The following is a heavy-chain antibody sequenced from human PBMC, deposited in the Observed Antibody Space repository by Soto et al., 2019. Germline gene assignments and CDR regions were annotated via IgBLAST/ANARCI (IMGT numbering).Heavy chain of an antibody. Sequence: ASVKVSCKVSGYTLTELSMHWVRQASGKGLEWMGGFDPEDGETIYAQKFQGRVTMTEDTSTDTAYMELSSLRSEDTAVYYCATYSSSWHNWFDPWGQGTLVTVSS. CDR3: ATYSSSWHNWFDP. CDR2: FDPEDGET. J-gene: IGHJ5*02. V-gene: IGHV1-24*01. D-gene: IGHD6-13*01. CDR1: GYTLTELS.